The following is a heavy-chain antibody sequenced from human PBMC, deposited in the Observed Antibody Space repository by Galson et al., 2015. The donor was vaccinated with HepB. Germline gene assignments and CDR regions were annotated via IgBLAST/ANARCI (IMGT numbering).Heavy chain of an antibody. V-gene: IGHV3-21*01. D-gene: IGHD3-10*01. J-gene: IGHJ2*01. CDR2: ISSSSSYI. CDR1: GFTFSSYS. CDR3: ARDHWAWGITMVRGVLFDL. Sequence: SLRLSCAASGFTFSSYSMNWVRQAPGKGLEWVSSISSSSSYIYYADSVKGRFTISRDNAKNSLYLQMNSLRAEDTAVYYCARDHWAWGITMVRGVLFDLWGRGTLVTVS.